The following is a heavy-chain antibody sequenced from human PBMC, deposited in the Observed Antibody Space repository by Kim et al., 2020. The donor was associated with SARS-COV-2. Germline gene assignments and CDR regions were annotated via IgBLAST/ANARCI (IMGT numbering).Heavy chain of an antibody. CDR2: VSGSGGST. D-gene: IGHD4-17*01. CDR3: AKYAHYYGGWFDP. CDR1: GFTFGDYA. V-gene: IGHV3-9*01. J-gene: IGHJ5*02. Sequence: GGSLRLSCAASGFTFGDYAMNWVRRAPGKGLEWVSGVSGSGGSTGYADSVKGRLTISRDNAKNFLYLQMNSLRAEDTALYYCAKYAHYYGGWFDPWGQVTLVTVSS.